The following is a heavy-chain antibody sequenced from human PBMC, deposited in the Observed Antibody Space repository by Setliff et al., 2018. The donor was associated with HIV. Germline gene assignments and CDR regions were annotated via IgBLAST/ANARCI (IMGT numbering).Heavy chain of an antibody. CDR3: ARNPDHYYDSSGPPGAFDI. CDR2: IIPILGIA. CDR1: GGTFSSYA. J-gene: IGHJ3*02. D-gene: IGHD3-22*01. V-gene: IGHV1-69*10. Sequence: SVKVSCKASGGTFSSYAISWVRQAPGQGLEWMGGIIPILGIANYAQKFQGRVTITADESTSTAYMELSSLRSEDTAVYYCARNPDHYYDSSGPPGAFDIWGQGTMVTVS.